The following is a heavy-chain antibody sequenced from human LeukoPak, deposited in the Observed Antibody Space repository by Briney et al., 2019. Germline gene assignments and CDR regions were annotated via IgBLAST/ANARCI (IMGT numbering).Heavy chain of an antibody. Sequence: ASETLSLTCTVSGGSISSYYWSWIRQPPGKGLEWIGYIYYSGSTNYNPSLKSRVTISVDTSKNQFSLKLSSVTAADTAVYCARGGFAHWVTAVGFDYWGQGTLVTVSS. V-gene: IGHV4-59*01. CDR3: ARGGFAHWVTAVGFDY. CDR1: GGSISSYY. J-gene: IGHJ4*02. D-gene: IGHD2-21*02. CDR2: IYYSGST.